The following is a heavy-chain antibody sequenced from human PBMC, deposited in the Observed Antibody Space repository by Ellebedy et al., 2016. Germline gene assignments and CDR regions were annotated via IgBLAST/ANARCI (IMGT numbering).Heavy chain of an antibody. Sequence: GGSLRLSCAASGFIFKNHVMTWVRQAPGKGLEWVSGISGSGISTYYADSVKGRFTISRDNSRNTLYLQMSSLRAEDTAVYYCAKSRGLRLLWDYMDVWGTGTTVTVSS. CDR1: GFIFKNHV. CDR2: ISGSGIST. J-gene: IGHJ6*03. CDR3: AKSRGLRLLWDYMDV. D-gene: IGHD5-12*01. V-gene: IGHV3-23*01.